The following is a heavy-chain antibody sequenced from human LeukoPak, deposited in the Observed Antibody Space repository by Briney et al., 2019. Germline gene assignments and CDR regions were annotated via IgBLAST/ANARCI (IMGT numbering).Heavy chain of an antibody. V-gene: IGHV3-64D*09. CDR2: ISGNGGST. Sequence: GGSLRLSCSASGFTFSRYPMHWVRQAPGKGLEYVSAISGNGGSTYYADSVKGRLTISRDNSKSTLYLQMSSLRTEDTAIYYCVKAQYDFWSGLDYWGQGTLVTVSS. CDR3: VKAQYDFWSGLDY. CDR1: GFTFSRYP. D-gene: IGHD3-3*01. J-gene: IGHJ4*02.